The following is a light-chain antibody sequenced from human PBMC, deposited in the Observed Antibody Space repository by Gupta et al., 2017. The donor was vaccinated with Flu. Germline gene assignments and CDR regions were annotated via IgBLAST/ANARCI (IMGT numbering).Light chain of an antibody. J-gene: IGKJ1*01. CDR2: GAS. Sequence: ERATLSCRASQRVSSDYVAWYQQKPGQAPRLLIYGASRRATNIPDSFSGSGSGTEFSLTISRLEPEDFAVYHCQQYGTLFWTFGQETKVEMK. CDR1: QRVSSDY. V-gene: IGKV3-20*01. CDR3: QQYGTLFWT.